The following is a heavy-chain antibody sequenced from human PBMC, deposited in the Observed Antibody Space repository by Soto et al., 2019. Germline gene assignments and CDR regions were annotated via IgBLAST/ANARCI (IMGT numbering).Heavy chain of an antibody. D-gene: IGHD3-22*01. Sequence: PGGSLRLSCAASGFTVSGSYMSWVRQAPGKGLEWVSVINSGGSTYYADSVKGRFTISRDNSKNTVFLQMSSLRGEDTAVYYCLKVARITMRVVVTYFDYWGQGTLVTVSS. CDR2: INSGGST. J-gene: IGHJ4*02. CDR3: LKVARITMRVVVTYFDY. CDR1: GFTVSGSY. V-gene: IGHV3-66*01.